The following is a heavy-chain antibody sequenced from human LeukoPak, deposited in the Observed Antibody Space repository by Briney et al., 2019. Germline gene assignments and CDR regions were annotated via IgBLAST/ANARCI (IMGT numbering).Heavy chain of an antibody. V-gene: IGHV3-30*14. CDR2: ISYDGSRK. J-gene: IGHJ4*02. CDR1: GFTFSSFA. Sequence: GGSLRLFCAASGFTFSSFAMHWVSQGPGKGLEWVTFISYDGSRKYYADSVKGRFTISRDNYKATLYLQMDSLRPEDTAVSYCAALFCYSANPLDHWGQGTLVTVSP. D-gene: IGHD2-15*01. CDR3: AALFCYSANPLDH.